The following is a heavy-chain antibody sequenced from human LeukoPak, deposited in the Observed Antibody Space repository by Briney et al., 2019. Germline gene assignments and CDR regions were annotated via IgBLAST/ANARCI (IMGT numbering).Heavy chain of an antibody. J-gene: IGHJ4*02. CDR3: AKLHRGGVIGLDDY. V-gene: IGHV3-23*01. Sequence: SGGSLRLSCAASGFTFSSYAMSWVRQAPGKGLEWVSAISGSGGSTYYADSVKGRFTISRDNSKNTLYLQMNSLRAEDTAVYYCAKLHRGGVIGLDDYWGQGTLVTVSS. CDR1: GFTFSSYA. D-gene: IGHD3-16*01. CDR2: ISGSGGST.